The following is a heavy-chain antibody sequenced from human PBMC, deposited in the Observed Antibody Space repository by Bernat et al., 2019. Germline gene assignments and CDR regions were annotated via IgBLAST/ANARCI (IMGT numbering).Heavy chain of an antibody. CDR3: ARGSTSGWQNFEY. V-gene: IGHV3-53*02. Sequence: EVHLVETGGGLIQPGESLRLSCAASGFTVVTNYMSWFRQSPGKGLEWVSVIYSDGTTYYADSVKGRCTVSRDNSKNIVYLQMKSVRVEDTALDYCARGSTSGWQNFEYWGQGTLVSVSS. J-gene: IGHJ4*02. CDR2: IYSDGTT. CDR1: GFTVVTNY. D-gene: IGHD6-19*01.